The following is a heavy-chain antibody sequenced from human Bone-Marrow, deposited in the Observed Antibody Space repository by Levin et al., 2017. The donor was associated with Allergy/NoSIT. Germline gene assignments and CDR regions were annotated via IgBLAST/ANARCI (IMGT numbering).Heavy chain of an antibody. CDR3: ARDLSGTNTGDYYFDY. Sequence: SETLSLTCTVSGGSISSYYWSWIRQPPGKGLEWIGYIYYSGSTNYNPSLKSRVTISVDTSKNQFSLKLSSVTAADTAVYYCARDLSGTNTGDYYFDYWGQGTLVTVSS. CDR2: IYYSGST. CDR1: GGSISSYY. V-gene: IGHV4-59*01. D-gene: IGHD1-26*01. J-gene: IGHJ4*02.